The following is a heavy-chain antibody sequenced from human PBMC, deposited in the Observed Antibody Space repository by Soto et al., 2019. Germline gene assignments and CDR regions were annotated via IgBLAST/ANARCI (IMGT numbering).Heavy chain of an antibody. J-gene: IGHJ6*01. CDR1: GYSFTSYW. CDR2: IDPSDSYT. D-gene: IGHD6-19*01. Sequence: GESLKISCKGSGYSFTSYWISWVRQMPGKGLEWMGRIDPSDSYTNYSPSFQGHVTISADKSISTAYLQWSSLKASDTAMYYCARQGVEQWLVYYYYGMDVRGQATTVTLSS. V-gene: IGHV5-10-1*01. CDR3: ARQGVEQWLVYYYYGMDV.